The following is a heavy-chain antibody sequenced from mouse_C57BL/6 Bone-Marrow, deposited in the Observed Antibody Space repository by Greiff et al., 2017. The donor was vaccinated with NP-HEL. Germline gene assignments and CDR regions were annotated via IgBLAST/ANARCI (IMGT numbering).Heavy chain of an antibody. V-gene: IGHV1-54*01. CDR3: ARLGAY. J-gene: IGHJ3*01. Sequence: VQLQESGAELVRPGTSVKVSCKASGYAFTNYLIEWVKQRPGQGLEWIGVINPGSGGTNYNEKFKGKATLTADKSSSTAYMQLSSLTSEDSAVYFCARLGAYWGQGTLVTVSA. CDR2: INPGSGGT. CDR1: GYAFTNYL.